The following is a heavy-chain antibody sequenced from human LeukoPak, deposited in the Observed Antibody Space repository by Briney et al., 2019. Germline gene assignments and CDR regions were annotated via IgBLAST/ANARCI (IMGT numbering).Heavy chain of an antibody. D-gene: IGHD3-10*01. Sequence: ASVKVSCKASGYTFTSYGISWVRQAPGQGLEWMGWISAYNGNTNYAQRLQGRVTMTTDTSTSTAYMELRSLRSDDTAVYYCASSLYYYGSGSTGPFDYWGQGTLVIVSS. CDR3: ASSLYYYGSGSTGPFDY. CDR1: GYTFTSYG. J-gene: IGHJ4*02. CDR2: ISAYNGNT. V-gene: IGHV1-18*01.